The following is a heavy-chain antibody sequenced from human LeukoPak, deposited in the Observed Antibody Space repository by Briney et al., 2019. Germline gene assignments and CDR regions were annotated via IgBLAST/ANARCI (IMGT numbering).Heavy chain of an antibody. V-gene: IGHV1-69*05. CDR3: GRVADSSGYALFAY. CDR1: GCSFTSYA. J-gene: IGHJ4*02. Sequence: TSVTVSCKASGCSFTSYAITRVREAPGQGLEWMGGVIPIFGRANYAQKFQGRVTITTAESTSTAYMELSSRRTADTAVYYCGRVADSSGYALFAYWGPGTLVTVSS. CDR2: VIPIFGRA. D-gene: IGHD3-22*01.